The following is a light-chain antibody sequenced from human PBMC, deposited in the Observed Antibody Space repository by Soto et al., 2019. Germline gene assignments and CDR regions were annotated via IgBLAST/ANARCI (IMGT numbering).Light chain of an antibody. Sequence: DIVLTQSPGTLSLSPGERATLSCRASQSVSSYLAWYQQKPGQAPRLLIYGASSRATGIPDRFSGGGSGTDLPLTISRLEPEDFAVYYCQQYGSSSRTFGQGTKVEV. CDR3: QQYGSSSRT. V-gene: IGKV3-20*01. J-gene: IGKJ1*01. CDR2: GAS. CDR1: QSVSSY.